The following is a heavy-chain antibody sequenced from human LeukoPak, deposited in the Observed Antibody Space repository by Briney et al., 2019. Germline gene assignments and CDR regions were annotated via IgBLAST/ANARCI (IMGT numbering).Heavy chain of an antibody. Sequence: PGGSLRLSCAASGFTFSSYGMHWVRQAPGKGLEWVAFIRYDGSNKYYADSVKGRFTISRDNSKNTLYLQMNNLRAEDTAVYYCAMGGDITTSQFDYWGQGTLVTVSS. CDR2: IRYDGSNK. CDR1: GFTFSSYG. V-gene: IGHV3-30*02. J-gene: IGHJ4*02. CDR3: AMGGDITTSQFDY. D-gene: IGHD5-12*01.